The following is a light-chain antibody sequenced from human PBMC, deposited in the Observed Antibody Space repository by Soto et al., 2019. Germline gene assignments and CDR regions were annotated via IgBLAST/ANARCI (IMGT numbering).Light chain of an antibody. V-gene: IGLV4-69*02. Sequence: QPVLTQSPSASASLGASVTLTCTLSSGHSTYAIAWHQQQPEKGLRYLMKLDSDGIHSKGDGIPDRFSGSSSGAERYLTISSLQSEDEADYYCQTWGTGIVVFGGGTTLTVL. CDR3: QTWGTGIVV. CDR2: LDSDGIH. J-gene: IGLJ2*01. CDR1: SGHSTYA.